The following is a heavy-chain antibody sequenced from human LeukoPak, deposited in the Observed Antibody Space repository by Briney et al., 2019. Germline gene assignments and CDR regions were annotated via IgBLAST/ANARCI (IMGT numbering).Heavy chain of an antibody. CDR1: GYSFTSYW. V-gene: IGHV5-51*01. J-gene: IGHJ3*02. CDR2: MYPGDSDA. Sequence: GESLKISCKGSGYSFTSYWIAWVRQMPGKGLECMGIMYPGDSDARYSPSFLGQVTISVDKSSSTAYLQWSSLKASDSAMYYCAGRIGVAGTEAFDIWGQGTMVTVSS. D-gene: IGHD6-19*01. CDR3: AGRIGVAGTEAFDI.